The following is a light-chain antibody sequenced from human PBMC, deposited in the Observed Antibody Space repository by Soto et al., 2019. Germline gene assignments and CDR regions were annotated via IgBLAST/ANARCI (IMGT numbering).Light chain of an antibody. Sequence: AIQLTQSPSSLSASVGDRVTITCRASQDIRGALAWYQQKSGKAPKILIYDVSTLESGVPSRFSGSGSGTDFTLTISSLQPVDFATYFCQQFNTYPITFGQGTRLEIK. CDR3: QQFNTYPIT. J-gene: IGKJ5*01. V-gene: IGKV1-13*02. CDR1: QDIRGA. CDR2: DVS.